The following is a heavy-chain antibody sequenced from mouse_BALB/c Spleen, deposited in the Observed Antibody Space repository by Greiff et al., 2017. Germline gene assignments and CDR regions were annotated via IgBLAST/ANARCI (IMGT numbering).Heavy chain of an antibody. CDR1: GYSITSDYA. CDR3: ARSGVYGNYLYAMDY. CDR2: ISYSGST. V-gene: IGHV3-2*02. Sequence: EVKLLESGPGLVKPSQSLSLTCTVTGYSITSDYAWNWIRQFPGNKLEWMGYISYSGSTSYNPSLKSRISITRDTSKNQFFLQLNSVTTEDTATYYCARSGVYGNYLYAMDYWGQGTSVTVSS. J-gene: IGHJ4*01. D-gene: IGHD2-1*01.